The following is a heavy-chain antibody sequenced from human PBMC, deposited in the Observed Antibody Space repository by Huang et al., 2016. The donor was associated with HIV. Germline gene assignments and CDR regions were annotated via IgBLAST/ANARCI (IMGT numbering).Heavy chain of an antibody. V-gene: IGHV3-21*01. CDR3: ARRYNWNYVAHGFDI. D-gene: IGHD1-7*01. J-gene: IGHJ3*02. CDR1: GFTFSDYS. Sequence: CAASGFTFSDYSMSWVRQAPGKGLQWVSHISGSSSYIYYVASVKGRFAISRDNAKNLLFLQMNSLRAEDTAVYYCARRYNWNYVAHGFDIWGQGTMVTVSS. CDR2: ISGSSSYI.